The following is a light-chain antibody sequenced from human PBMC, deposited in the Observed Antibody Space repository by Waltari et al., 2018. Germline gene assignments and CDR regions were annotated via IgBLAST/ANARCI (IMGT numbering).Light chain of an antibody. CDR2: WAT. J-gene: IGKJ1*01. CDR1: QNVLYSSNDKNY. V-gene: IGKV4-1*01. CDR3: QQYYGTPWT. Sequence: DIVMTQSPDSLAVSLGERATINCKSSQNVLYSSNDKNYLAWYQQKPGQPPNLRIYWATTRESGVPDRFSGSGSGTDFTLTISSLQAEDVAVYYCQQYYGTPWTFGQGTKVEIK.